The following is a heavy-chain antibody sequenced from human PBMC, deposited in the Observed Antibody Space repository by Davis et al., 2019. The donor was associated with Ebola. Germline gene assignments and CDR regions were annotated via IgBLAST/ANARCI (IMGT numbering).Heavy chain of an antibody. CDR2: ISSSGTVT. Sequence: GGSLRLSCAASGFTFYRYEMNWVRQAPGKGLEWISSISSSGTVTYYADSVQGRFTISRDNAKNSVYLQMNSLKDEDTAVYYCARDIAMDVWGQGTTVTVSS. D-gene: IGHD2-21*01. J-gene: IGHJ6*02. CDR3: ARDIAMDV. V-gene: IGHV3-48*03. CDR1: GFTFYRYE.